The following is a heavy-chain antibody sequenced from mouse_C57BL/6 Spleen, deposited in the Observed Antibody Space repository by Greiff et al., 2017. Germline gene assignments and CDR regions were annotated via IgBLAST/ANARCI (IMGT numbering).Heavy chain of an antibody. CDR3: ARARFIATVVAHWYFDV. D-gene: IGHD1-1*01. J-gene: IGHJ1*03. V-gene: IGHV1-52*01. CDR1: GYTFTSYW. CDR2: IDPSDSET. Sequence: QVQLQQPGAELVRPGSSVKLSCKASGYTFTSYWMHWVKQRPIQGLDWIGNIDPSDSETHYNQKFKDKATLTVDKSSSTAYMQLSSLTSEDSAVYYCARARFIATVVAHWYFDVWGTGTTVTVSS.